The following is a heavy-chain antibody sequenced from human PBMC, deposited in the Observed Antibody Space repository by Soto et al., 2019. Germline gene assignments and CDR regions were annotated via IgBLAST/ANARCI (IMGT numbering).Heavy chain of an antibody. CDR3: ARGRDWFDP. V-gene: IGHV4-34*01. CDR1: GGSFSGYY. CDR2: IDHSGYT. Sequence: QVQLQQWGAGLVKHSETLSLTCAVYGGSFSGYYSNWIRQPPVKGLEWIGEIDHSGYTNSNPSLKSLVTMSVDTSKNQFSLRLTSVTAADTAVYYCARGRDWFDPWGQGTLFNVSS. J-gene: IGHJ5*02.